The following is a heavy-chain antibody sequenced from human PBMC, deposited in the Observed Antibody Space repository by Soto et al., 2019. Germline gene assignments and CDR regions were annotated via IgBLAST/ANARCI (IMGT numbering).Heavy chain of an antibody. CDR2: ISHDGSYK. CDR1: GFTFSAYG. CDR3: AKIKPLQFGRFYYYAMDV. V-gene: IGHV3-30*18. D-gene: IGHD2-15*01. Sequence: QVQLVESGGGVVQPGRSLRLSCAASGFTFSAYGMHWVRQAPGRGLEWVAIISHDGSYKAYADSVKGRFTIARDNSKGALYLLLNSLRPDDSALYYCAKIKPLQFGRFYYYAMDVWGQGTAVTVSS. J-gene: IGHJ6*02.